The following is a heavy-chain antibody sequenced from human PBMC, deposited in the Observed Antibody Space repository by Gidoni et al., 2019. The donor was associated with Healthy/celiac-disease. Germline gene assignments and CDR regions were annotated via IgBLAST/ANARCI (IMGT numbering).Heavy chain of an antibody. Sequence: QVQLQESGPGLVKPSETLSLTCTVSGGSISSYYWSWIRQHPGKGLEWIGYIYYSGSTNYNPSLKSRVTISVDTSKNQFSLKLSSVTAADTAVYYCAGHSGSYYLSVFDYWGQGTLVTVSS. CDR1: GGSISSYY. D-gene: IGHD1-26*01. V-gene: IGHV4-59*08. CDR2: IYYSGST. J-gene: IGHJ4*02. CDR3: AGHSGSYYLSVFDY.